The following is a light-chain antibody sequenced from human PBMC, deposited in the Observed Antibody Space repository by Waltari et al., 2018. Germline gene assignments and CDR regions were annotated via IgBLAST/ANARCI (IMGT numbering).Light chain of an antibody. CDR2: AST. Sequence: QSVLTQPPSVSGAPGQTVTISCIGGSSNIGAGYHVHSYQHLPQTAPKPLIYASTNRPSGISDRFSGSKSGTSASLVITGLQIEDEAVYYCQSYDTRLSASVIFGGGTELTVL. CDR1: SSNIGAGYH. CDR3: QSYDTRLSASVI. J-gene: IGLJ2*01. V-gene: IGLV1-40*01.